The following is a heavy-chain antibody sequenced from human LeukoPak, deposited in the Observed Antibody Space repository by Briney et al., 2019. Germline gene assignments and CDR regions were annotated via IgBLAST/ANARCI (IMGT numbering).Heavy chain of an antibody. CDR3: ARELAETYYYYGMDV. J-gene: IGHJ6*02. CDR2: IYTSGST. V-gene: IGHV4-4*07. CDR1: GGSISSYY. Sequence: SETLSLTCTVSGGSISSYYWSWIRQPAGKGLEWIGRIYTSGSTNYIPSLKSRVTMSVDTSKNQFSLKLSSVTAADTAVYYCARELAETYYYYGMDVWGQGTTVTVSS.